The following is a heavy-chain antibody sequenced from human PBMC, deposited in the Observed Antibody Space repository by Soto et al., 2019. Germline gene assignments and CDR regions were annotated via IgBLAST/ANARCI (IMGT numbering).Heavy chain of an antibody. J-gene: IGHJ4*02. CDR2: ISYDGSNK. CDR1: GFTFSSYG. D-gene: IGHD5-18*01. V-gene: IGHV3-30*18. CDR3: AKVYSYGFGRSPPSDY. Sequence: QVQLVESGGGVVQPGRSLRLSCAASGFTFSSYGMHWVRQAPGKGLERVAVISYDGSNKYYADSVKGRFTISRDNSKNTLYLQMNSLRAEDTAVYYCAKVYSYGFGRSPPSDYWVQGTLVTVSS.